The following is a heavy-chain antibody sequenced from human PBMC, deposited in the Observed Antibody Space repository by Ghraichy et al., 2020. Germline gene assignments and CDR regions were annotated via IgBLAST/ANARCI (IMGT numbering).Heavy chain of an antibody. J-gene: IGHJ4*02. CDR2: IYHTENS. CDR1: GASISDSSW. V-gene: IGHV4-4*02. CDR3: ATYNYGALGFDY. Sequence: LSLTCAVSGASISDSSWWTWVRQPPGKGLEWIGEIYHTENSNYDPSFKSRVTMSVDKSRNQFSLKLTSVTAADTAVYYCATYNYGALGFDYWGRGILVSVAS. D-gene: IGHD5-18*01.